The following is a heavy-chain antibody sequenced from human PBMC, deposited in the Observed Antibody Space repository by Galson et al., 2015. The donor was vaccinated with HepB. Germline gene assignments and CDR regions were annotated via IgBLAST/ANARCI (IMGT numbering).Heavy chain of an antibody. D-gene: IGHD2-8*02. Sequence: AISGDSVSSSSAAWDWIRQSPSRGLEWLGRTYYRSRWYNDYTVSVKSRLTINPDTSKNQFSLQLNSVTPEDTAVYYCARTDCTGGICARPFDYWGQGILVTVSS. CDR1: GDSVSSSSAA. V-gene: IGHV6-1*01. CDR3: ARTDCTGGICARPFDY. CDR2: TYYRSRWYN. J-gene: IGHJ4*02.